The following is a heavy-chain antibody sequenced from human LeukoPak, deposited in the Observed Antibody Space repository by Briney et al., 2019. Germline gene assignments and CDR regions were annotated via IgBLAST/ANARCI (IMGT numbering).Heavy chain of an antibody. D-gene: IGHD3-10*02. CDR3: AKNVPGGYYYYMDV. CDR1: GFNFSSYA. CDR2: ISGSGGST. Sequence: GGSLRLTCAASGFNFSSYAMSWVRQAPGKGLEWVSAISGSGGSTYYADSVKGRFTISRDNSKNTLYLQMNSLRAEDTAVYYCAKNVPGGYYYYMDVWGKGTTVTVSS. V-gene: IGHV3-23*01. J-gene: IGHJ6*03.